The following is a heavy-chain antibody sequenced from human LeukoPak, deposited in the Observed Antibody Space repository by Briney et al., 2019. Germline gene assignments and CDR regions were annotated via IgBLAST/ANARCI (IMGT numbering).Heavy chain of an antibody. CDR2: ISGSGGST. D-gene: IGHD3-10*01. CDR1: GFXFSSYA. J-gene: IGHJ4*02. Sequence: GGSLRLSCAASGFXFSSYAMSWVRQAPGKGLDWVSGISGSGGSTYYADSVKGRFTISRDYSKNTVYLQLNSLRAEDTAVYYCAKDLVYGSPGSPFDSWGQGTLVTVSS. CDR3: AKDLVYGSPGSPFDS. V-gene: IGHV3-23*01.